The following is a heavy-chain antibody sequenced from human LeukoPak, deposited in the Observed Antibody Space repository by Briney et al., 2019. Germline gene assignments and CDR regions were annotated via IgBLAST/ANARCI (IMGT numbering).Heavy chain of an antibody. Sequence: ASETLSLTCTVSGGSISSYYWSWIRQPPGKGLEWIGYIYYSGSTNYNPSLKSRVTISVDTSKNQFSLKLSSVTAADTAVYYCAILNRDYDILTGDTVDYWGQGTLVTVSS. V-gene: IGHV4-59*01. CDR3: AILNRDYDILTGDTVDY. D-gene: IGHD3-9*01. J-gene: IGHJ4*02. CDR1: GGSISSYY. CDR2: IYYSGST.